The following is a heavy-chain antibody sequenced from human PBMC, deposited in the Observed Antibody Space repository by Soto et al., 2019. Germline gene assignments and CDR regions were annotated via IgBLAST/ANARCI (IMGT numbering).Heavy chain of an antibody. CDR2: INAGNGNT. V-gene: IGHV1-3*01. CDR3: ARVSSSWYGGWFDP. CDR1: GYTLTSYA. J-gene: IGHJ5*02. D-gene: IGHD6-13*01. Sequence: ASVKVSCKASGYTLTSYAMHWVRQAPGQRLEWMGWINAGNGNTKYSQKFQGRVTITRDTSASTAYMELSSLRSEDTAVYYCARVSSSWYGGWFDPWGQGTLVTVSS.